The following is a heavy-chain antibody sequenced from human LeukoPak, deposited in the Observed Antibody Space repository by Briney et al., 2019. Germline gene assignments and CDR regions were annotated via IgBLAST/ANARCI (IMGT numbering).Heavy chain of an antibody. CDR2: ITQSGSI. Sequence: SSETLSRTGAGNGVSCSGYYWSWIRQPPGNGLEWSGEITQSGSINANPSPKSLVTISVETSKNQFSLKLSSVTAAATAVYYCARDRVGATDSWGQGTLVNVSS. J-gene: IGHJ4*02. V-gene: IGHV4-34*01. CDR1: GVSCSGYY. D-gene: IGHD1-26*01. CDR3: ARDRVGATDS.